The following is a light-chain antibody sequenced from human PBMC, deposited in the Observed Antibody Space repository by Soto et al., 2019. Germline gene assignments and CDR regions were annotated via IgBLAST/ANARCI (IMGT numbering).Light chain of an antibody. CDR2: KAS. J-gene: IGKJ1*01. V-gene: IGKV1-5*03. Sequence: DIQVTQSPSTLSASVGDRVTITCRASQSVSSWLAWYQQKPGKAPKLLIYKASTLESGVPSRFSGSGSGTEFTLTISSLQPEDFATYYWQQYKTYWTFGQGTKVEIK. CDR3: QQYKTYWT. CDR1: QSVSSW.